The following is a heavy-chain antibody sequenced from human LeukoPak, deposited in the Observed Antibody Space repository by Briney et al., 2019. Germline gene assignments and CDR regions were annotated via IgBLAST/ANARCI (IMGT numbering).Heavy chain of an antibody. CDR3: ARAWLGLTGDGYTADNWFDP. CDR2: ISAYNGNT. D-gene: IGHD5-24*01. V-gene: IGHV1-18*01. CDR1: GYTFTSYG. Sequence: APVKVSCKASGYTFTSYGISWVRQAPGQGLEWMGWISAYNGNTNYAQKLQGRVTMTTDTSTSTAYMELRSLRSDDTAVYYCARAWLGLTGDGYTADNWFDPWGQGTLVTVSS. J-gene: IGHJ5*02.